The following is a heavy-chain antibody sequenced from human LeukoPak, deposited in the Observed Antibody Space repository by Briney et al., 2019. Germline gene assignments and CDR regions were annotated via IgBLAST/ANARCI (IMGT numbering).Heavy chain of an antibody. D-gene: IGHD2-21*02. CDR2: INPSGGST. Sequence: ASVKVSCKASGYTFTSYYMHCVRQAPGQGLEWMEIINPSGGSTSYAQKFQGRVTMTRDTSTSTVYMELSSLRSEDTAVYYCAREIAYCGGDCYSNQYYFDYWGQGTLVTVSS. V-gene: IGHV1-46*01. CDR1: GYTFTSYY. CDR3: AREIAYCGGDCYSNQYYFDY. J-gene: IGHJ4*02.